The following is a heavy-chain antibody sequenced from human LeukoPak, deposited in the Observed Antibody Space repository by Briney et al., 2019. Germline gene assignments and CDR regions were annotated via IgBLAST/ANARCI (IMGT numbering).Heavy chain of an antibody. Sequence: GSLRLSCAASGFTISANFMSWVRQAPGKGLEWVSVMYSVGSTFYADSVKGRFTISRDGYKNTLDLQMDSLRVDDTAVYYCARDLSGYSFGFGGDLWGQGTLVTVSS. J-gene: IGHJ4*02. CDR1: GFTISANF. CDR3: ARDLSGYSFGFGGDL. V-gene: IGHV3-66*01. D-gene: IGHD6-13*01. CDR2: MYSVGST.